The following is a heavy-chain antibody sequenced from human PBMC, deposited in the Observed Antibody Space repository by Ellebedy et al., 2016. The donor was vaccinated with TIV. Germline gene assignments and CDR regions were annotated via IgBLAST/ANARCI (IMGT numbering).Heavy chain of an antibody. D-gene: IGHD3-10*01. CDR2: TNGDGGFT. Sequence: GESLKISCAASGFTFSRHWMHWIRQAPGKGLVWLSRTNGDGGFTSHADFVKGRFTISRDNSKNTLYLQMSSLRSEDTAVYYCARDETRASLVRGLIHSGGDYWGPGTLVTVSS. J-gene: IGHJ4*02. CDR3: ARDETRASLVRGLIHSGGDY. CDR1: GFTFSRHW. V-gene: IGHV3-74*01.